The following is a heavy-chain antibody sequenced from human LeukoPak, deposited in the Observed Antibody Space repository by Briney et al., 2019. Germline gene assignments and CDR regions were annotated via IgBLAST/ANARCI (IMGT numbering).Heavy chain of an antibody. CDR1: GGSISSYY. D-gene: IGHD6-13*01. V-gene: IGHV4-59*01. CDR3: ARALLGYSSSWYYYYYMDV. Sequence: PSETLSLTCTVSGGSISSYYWSWLRQPPGKGLEWLGYIYYSGSTNYNPSLKSRVTISVDTSKNQFSLKLSSVTAADTAVYYCARALLGYSSSWYYYYYMDVWGKGTTVTISS. J-gene: IGHJ6*03. CDR2: IYYSGST.